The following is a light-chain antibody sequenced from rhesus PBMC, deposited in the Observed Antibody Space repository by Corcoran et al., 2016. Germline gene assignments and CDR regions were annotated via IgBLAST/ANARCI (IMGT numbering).Light chain of an antibody. J-gene: IGKJ2*01. V-gene: IGKV1-32*03. CDR1: QGISSY. Sequence: DIQMSQSPSSLSASVGDRVTITCRASQGISSYLNWYQQKPGKAPKLLIYYANSLASGVPSMFSGSGSGTDYTLTITSLQPEDFATYYCQQVYSTPYSFGQGTKVEIK. CDR2: YAN. CDR3: QQVYSTPYS.